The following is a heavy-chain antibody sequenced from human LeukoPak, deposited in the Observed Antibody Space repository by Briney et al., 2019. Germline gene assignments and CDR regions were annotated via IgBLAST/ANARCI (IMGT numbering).Heavy chain of an antibody. CDR3: ARVKYWTSARCYVSFAY. CDR1: GFIFRNFA. V-gene: IGHV3-33*01. D-gene: IGHD2-2*01. J-gene: IGHJ4*02. Sequence: GGSLRLTCAASGFIFRNFAMLWVRRARGKGREGVGVLWTDRSDKDYAVSVKGRFPISRDNSRIILYLQVHSLSAEDTPVFYCARVKYWTSARCYVSFAYCGQGSLVTVSS. CDR2: LWTDRSDK.